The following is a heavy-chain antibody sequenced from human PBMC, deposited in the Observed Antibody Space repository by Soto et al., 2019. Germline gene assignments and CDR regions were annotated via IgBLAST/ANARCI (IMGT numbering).Heavy chain of an antibody. CDR2: VYYTGNT. CDR1: GGSISSGEYH. J-gene: IGHJ4*02. Sequence: SETLSLTCTVSGGSISSGEYHWSWIRQPPGRGVEWIGFVYYTGNTYYNPSLKSRVTISVDTSKNQFSLKLSSVTAADTAVYYCARSDFWSGYYTDYWGQGTLVTVSP. D-gene: IGHD3-3*01. CDR3: ARSDFWSGYYTDY. V-gene: IGHV4-30-4*08.